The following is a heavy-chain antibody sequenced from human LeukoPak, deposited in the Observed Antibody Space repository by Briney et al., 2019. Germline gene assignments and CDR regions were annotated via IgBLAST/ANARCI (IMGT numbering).Heavy chain of an antibody. CDR1: GYTFTSYG. CDR3: ARDSWDYDIFRGGLLRDY. J-gene: IGHJ4*02. D-gene: IGHD3-9*01. Sequence: ASVKVSCKPSGYTFTSYGISWVRQAPGQGLEWVGWIAAYQGKIAYAQKFQGRVTMTTDTSTNTAYMELRSLRSDDTAVYYCARDSWDYDIFRGGLLRDYWGQGTLVTVSS. V-gene: IGHV1-18*01. CDR2: IAAYQGKI.